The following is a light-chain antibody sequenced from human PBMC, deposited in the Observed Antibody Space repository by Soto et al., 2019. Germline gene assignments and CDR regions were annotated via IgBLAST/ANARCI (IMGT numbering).Light chain of an antibody. CDR2: GAS. CDR1: QSVSSSY. J-gene: IGKJ5*01. CDR3: QQYGSSPRN. Sequence: EIVLTQSPGTLSLSPGERATLSCRASQSVSSSYLAWYQQKPGQAPRLLIYGASSRATGIPDRFSGSGSGTDFTLTISRLEPEDFAVYYCQQYGSSPRNFGQGTRLEMK. V-gene: IGKV3-20*01.